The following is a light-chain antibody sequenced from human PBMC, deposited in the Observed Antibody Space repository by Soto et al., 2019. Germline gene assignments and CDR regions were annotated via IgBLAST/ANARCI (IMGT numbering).Light chain of an antibody. V-gene: IGLV1-40*01. CDR2: GNS. Sequence: QSVLTQPPSVSGAPGQRVTISCTGNSSNIGAGYDVHWYQQLPGTAPKLLIYGNSNRPSGVPDRFSGSKSGTPASLAITGLQAEDEADYYCQSYDSSLSGVVFGGGTKVTVL. J-gene: IGLJ2*01. CDR1: SSNIGAGYD. CDR3: QSYDSSLSGVV.